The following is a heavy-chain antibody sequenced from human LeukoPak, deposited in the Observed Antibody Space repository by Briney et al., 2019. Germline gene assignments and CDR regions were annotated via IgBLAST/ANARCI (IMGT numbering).Heavy chain of an antibody. Sequence: GSLRLSCAASGFTFSSYAMSWVRQAPGKGLEWIGSMYYSGSTYHNPSLKSRVTISVDTSKSQFSLKLSSVTAADTAVYYCAREMRSPRGGFDYWDQGTLVTVSS. J-gene: IGHJ4*02. CDR3: AREMRSPRGGFDY. CDR2: MYYSGST. V-gene: IGHV4-39*07. CDR1: GFTFSSYA. D-gene: IGHD3-10*01.